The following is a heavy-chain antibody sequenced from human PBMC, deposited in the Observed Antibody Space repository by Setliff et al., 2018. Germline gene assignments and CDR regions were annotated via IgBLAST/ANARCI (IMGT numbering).Heavy chain of an antibody. CDR1: GDSISSRRNY. Sequence: SETLSLTCTVSGDSISSRRNYWSWIRQSAGRGLEWIGHFHTGGATDYNLSLKSRVTISLDSSKNQFSLRLSSVTAADAAVYFCARESATIGEFPLYYFDKWGQGIPVTVSS. D-gene: IGHD3-10*01. CDR3: ARESATIGEFPLYYFDK. J-gene: IGHJ4*02. V-gene: IGHV4-61*09. CDR2: FHTGGAT.